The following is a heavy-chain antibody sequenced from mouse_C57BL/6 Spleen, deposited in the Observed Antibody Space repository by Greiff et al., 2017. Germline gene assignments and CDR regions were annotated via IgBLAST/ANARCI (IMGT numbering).Heavy chain of an antibody. D-gene: IGHD4-1*01. V-gene: IGHV1-64*01. J-gene: IGHJ4*01. CDR3: ARGTQHGLEDYSMDY. Sequence: QVQLQQPGAELVKPGASVKLSCKASGYTFTSYWMHWVKQRPGQGLEWIGMIHPDSGSTNYNEKLKSKATLTVDKSSSTAYMQLSSLTSEDSAVYYCARGTQHGLEDYSMDYWGQGTSVTVSS. CDR2: IHPDSGST. CDR1: GYTFTSYW.